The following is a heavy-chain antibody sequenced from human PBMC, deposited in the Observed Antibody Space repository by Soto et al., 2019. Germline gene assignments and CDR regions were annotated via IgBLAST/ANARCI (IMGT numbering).Heavy chain of an antibody. V-gene: IGHV3-7*03. D-gene: IGHD6-19*01. CDR1: GFTFSNYW. CDR2: IKEDGSEK. Sequence: EVQLVESGGGLVQPGGSLRLSCAASGFTFSNYWMSWVRQVPGKGLAWVSNIKEDGSEKYYVDSVKGRFTISRDNAKNSVNLKMNSLGDEDTAVYYCVRFSILVSGRGRGAFFDSWGQGTPVTVSS. J-gene: IGHJ4*02. CDR3: VRFSILVSGRGRGAFFDS.